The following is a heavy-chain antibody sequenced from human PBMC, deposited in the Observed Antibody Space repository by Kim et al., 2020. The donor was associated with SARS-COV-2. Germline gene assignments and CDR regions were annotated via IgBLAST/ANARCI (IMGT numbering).Heavy chain of an antibody. V-gene: IGHV4-59*01. Sequence: SETLSLTCSVSGASIGSYYWTWIRQAPGKPLEWIGHVDHSGNVKDNPSLKSRVSISVDKSRNDFSLRLLSVTTADTAVYYCATTSRYSTTWGFDRWGQGSLVRVSS. CDR3: ATTSRYSTTWGFDR. D-gene: IGHD6-13*01. J-gene: IGHJ4*02. CDR2: VDHSGNV. CDR1: GASIGSYY.